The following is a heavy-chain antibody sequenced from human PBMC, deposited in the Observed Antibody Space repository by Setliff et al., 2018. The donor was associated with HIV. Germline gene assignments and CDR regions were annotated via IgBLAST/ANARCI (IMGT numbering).Heavy chain of an antibody. CDR2: ISSSSSTI. V-gene: IGHV3-48*01. CDR3: AKGFRPVDTALVSGPTY. J-gene: IGHJ4*02. CDR1: GFTFNSYS. Sequence: GGSLRLSCAASGFTFNSYSMNWVRLAPGKGPEWVSYISSSSSTIYYADSAKGRFIISRDNSQNTLYLQMNSLRADDTAIYYCAKGFRPVDTALVSGPTYWGQGIRVTVSS. D-gene: IGHD5-18*01.